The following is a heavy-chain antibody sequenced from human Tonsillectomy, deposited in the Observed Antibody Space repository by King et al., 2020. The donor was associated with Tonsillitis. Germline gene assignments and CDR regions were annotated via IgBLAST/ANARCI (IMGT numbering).Heavy chain of an antibody. CDR1: GFTFSDYY. Sequence: VQLVESGGGLVKPGGSLRLSCAASGFTFSDYYMSWIRQAPGKGLEWVSYSSSSGSTIYYADSVKCRFTISRDNAKNSLYLQMNSLRAEDTAVYYCAGILIAVAGTDYYYYGMDVWGQGTTVTVSS. V-gene: IGHV3-11*01. CDR2: SSSSGSTI. J-gene: IGHJ6*02. CDR3: AGILIAVAGTDYYYYGMDV. D-gene: IGHD6-19*01.